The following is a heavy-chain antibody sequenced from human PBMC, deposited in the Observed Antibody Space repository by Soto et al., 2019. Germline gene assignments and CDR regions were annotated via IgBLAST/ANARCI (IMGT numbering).Heavy chain of an antibody. CDR2: ISGRGGSI. Sequence: GSLRLSCAASGFTFSSYAMNWVRQAPGKGLEWVSVISGRGGSIYNADSVKGRSTISRDHSQNTLYLQMNRMRAEDTAVYYCPKAGPVRAPLDYWGQGTLVTV. V-gene: IGHV3-23*01. CDR1: GFTFSSYA. CDR3: PKAGPVRAPLDY. J-gene: IGHJ4*02.